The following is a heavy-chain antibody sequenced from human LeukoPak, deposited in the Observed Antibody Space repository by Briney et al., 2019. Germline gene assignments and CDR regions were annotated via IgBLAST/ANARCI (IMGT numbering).Heavy chain of an antibody. D-gene: IGHD2-15*01. V-gene: IGHV3-7*03. J-gene: IGHJ3*02. CDR2: IKQDGSEK. CDR1: GFTFSSYW. CDR3: AKEDLIVVVVAATRGAFDI. Sequence: GGSLRLSCAASGFTFSSYWMSWVRQAPGKGLEWVANIKQDGSEKYYVDSVKGRFTISRDNSKNTLYLQMNSLRAEDTAVYYCAKEDLIVVVVAATRGAFDIWGQGTMVTVSS.